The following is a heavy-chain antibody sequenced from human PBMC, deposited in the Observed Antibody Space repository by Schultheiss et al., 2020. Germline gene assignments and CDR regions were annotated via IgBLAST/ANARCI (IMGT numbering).Heavy chain of an antibody. CDR2: ISPGDSDT. CDR3: ARADYYDSSGYYQPFDY. Sequence: GESLKISCQASGYDFTAQWIAWVRQMPGRGLEWMGMISPGDSDTKYSPSFQGHVTMSADKSITTAYLQWTSLKASDIAMYYCARADYYDSSGYYQPFDYWGQGTLVTVSS. CDR1: GYDFTAQW. D-gene: IGHD3-22*01. V-gene: IGHV5-51*01. J-gene: IGHJ4*02.